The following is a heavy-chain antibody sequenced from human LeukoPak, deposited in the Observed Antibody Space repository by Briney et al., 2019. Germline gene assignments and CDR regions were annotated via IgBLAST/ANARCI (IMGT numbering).Heavy chain of an antibody. CDR2: FFLKGST. Sequence: PSETLSLTCTVSGYSITSAYYWGWIRQPPGKGLEWIGSFFLKGSTYYNPSLKSRVTISVDTSKNQFSLKLSSVTAADTAVYYCARDRGSAYGSGRRNYYYMDVWGKGTTVTISS. CDR3: ARDRGSAYGSGRRNYYYMDV. CDR1: GYSITSAYY. V-gene: IGHV4-38-2*02. J-gene: IGHJ6*03. D-gene: IGHD3-10*01.